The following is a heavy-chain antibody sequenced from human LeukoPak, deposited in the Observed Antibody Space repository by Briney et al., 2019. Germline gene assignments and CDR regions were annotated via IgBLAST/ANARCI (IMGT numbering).Heavy chain of an antibody. J-gene: IGHJ5*02. CDR3: AKDLFLFFGDT. D-gene: IGHD3/OR15-3a*01. V-gene: IGHV3-23*01. CDR2: FGGGAA. Sequence: GGSLRLSCTASGFTFTNYAMAWVRQAPGEGLEWVSAFGGGAAYYADSLKGRFVISRDNSQQTIYLQMNSLRADDTAVYYCAKDLFLFFGDTRGQGTLVTVSS. CDR1: GFTFTNYA.